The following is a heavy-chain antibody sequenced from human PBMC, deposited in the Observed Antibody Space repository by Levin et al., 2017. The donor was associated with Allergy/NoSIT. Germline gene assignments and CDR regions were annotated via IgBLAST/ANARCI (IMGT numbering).Heavy chain of an antibody. CDR2: ISNDGTNE. J-gene: IGHJ6*02. Sequence: LSLTCVMSGFSLSSYTLHWVRQAPGKGLEWVAAISNDGTNEHYADSVKGRFTISRDSSKNTLYLQINSLRLEDTSLYYCTRVRVTEYYYYGMDVWGQGTPVTVSS. CDR1: GFSLSSYT. D-gene: IGHD2-21*02. CDR3: TRVRVTEYYYYGMDV. V-gene: IGHV3-30*04.